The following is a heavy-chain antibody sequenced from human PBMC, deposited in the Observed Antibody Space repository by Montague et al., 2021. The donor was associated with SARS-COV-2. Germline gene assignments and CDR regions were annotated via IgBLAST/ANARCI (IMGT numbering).Heavy chain of an antibody. CDR3: ARHGPNDYYHSRYFDL. V-gene: IGHV4-39*01. CDR2: IFYDGST. J-gene: IGHJ2*01. Sequence: SETLSLTCIVSGGSISSRTYYWGWIRQPPGKGLEWIGSIFYDGSTYYNPSLKSRVTISVDTSKNQFSLNLSSVTAADTALYYCARHGPNDYYHSRYFDLWGRGTLVTASS. CDR1: GGSISSRTYY. D-gene: IGHD3-10*01.